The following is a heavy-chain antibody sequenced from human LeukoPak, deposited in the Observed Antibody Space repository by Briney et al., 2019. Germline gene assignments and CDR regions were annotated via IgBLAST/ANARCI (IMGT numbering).Heavy chain of an antibody. CDR2: ISSSGSTI. Sequence: SRGSLRLSCAASGFTFSDYYMSWIRQAPGKGLEWVSYISSSGSTIYYADSVKGRFTISRDNAKNSLYLQMNSLRAEDTAVYYCARDLVATIIKTACGMDVWGQGTTVTVSS. D-gene: IGHD5-12*01. CDR3: ARDLVATIIKTACGMDV. CDR1: GFTFSDYY. J-gene: IGHJ6*02. V-gene: IGHV3-11*01.